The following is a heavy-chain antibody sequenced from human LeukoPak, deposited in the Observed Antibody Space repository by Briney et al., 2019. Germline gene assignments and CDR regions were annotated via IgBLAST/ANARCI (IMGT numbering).Heavy chain of an antibody. CDR3: AREGPIVGATHLVDY. CDR1: GYTFTDYY. V-gene: IGHV1-2*02. D-gene: IGHD1-26*01. CDR2: INPNSGGT. J-gene: IGHJ4*02. Sequence: GASVEVSCKASGYTFTDYYMHWVRQAPGQGLEWMGWINPNSGGTNYAQKFQGRVTMTRDTSISTAYMELSRLRSDDTAVYYCAREGPIVGATHLVDYWGQGTLVTVSS.